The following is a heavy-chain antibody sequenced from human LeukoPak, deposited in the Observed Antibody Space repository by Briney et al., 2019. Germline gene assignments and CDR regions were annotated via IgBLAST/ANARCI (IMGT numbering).Heavy chain of an antibody. Sequence: GGSLRLSCAASGFTFSGYAMTWVRQAPGKGLEWVSSISSSGGSTYYADSVKGRFTISRDNSKNTLYLQMNSLRAEDTAVYYCARSGWYLDAFDIWGQGTMVTVSS. CDR2: ISSSGGST. J-gene: IGHJ3*02. CDR3: ARSGWYLDAFDI. CDR1: GFTFSGYA. V-gene: IGHV3-23*01. D-gene: IGHD6-19*01.